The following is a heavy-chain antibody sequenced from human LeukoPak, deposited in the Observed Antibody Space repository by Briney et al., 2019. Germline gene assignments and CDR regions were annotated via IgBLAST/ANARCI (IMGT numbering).Heavy chain of an antibody. J-gene: IGHJ3*02. D-gene: IGHD5-18*01. CDR2: IIPIFGTA. CDR3: ARGTRRGYSYGYGDAFDI. Sequence: SVKVSCKASGGTFSSYAISWVRQAPGQGLEWMGGIIPIFGTANYAQKFQGRVTITTDKSTSTAYMELSSLRSEDTAVYYCARGTRRGYSYGYGDAFDIWGQGTMVTVSS. CDR1: GGTFSSYA. V-gene: IGHV1-69*05.